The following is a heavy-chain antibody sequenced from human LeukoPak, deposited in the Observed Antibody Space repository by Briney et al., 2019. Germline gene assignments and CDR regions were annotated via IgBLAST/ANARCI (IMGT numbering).Heavy chain of an antibody. V-gene: IGHV4-59*01. CDR2: IYYSGST. CDR1: GGSISSYY. J-gene: IGHJ4*02. CDR3: ARDPSASRGYFDY. Sequence: SETLSLTCTVSGGSISSYYWSWIRQPPGKGLEWIGYIYYSGSTNYNPSVKSRVTISVDTSKNQFSLKLSSVTAADTAVYYCARDPSASRGYFDYWGQETLVTVSS.